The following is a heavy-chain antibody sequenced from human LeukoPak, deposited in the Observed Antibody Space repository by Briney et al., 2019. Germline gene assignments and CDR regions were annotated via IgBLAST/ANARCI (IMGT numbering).Heavy chain of an antibody. CDR3: ASGITFGGVIVPPDY. J-gene: IGHJ4*02. D-gene: IGHD3-16*02. CDR2: IYYSGST. V-gene: IGHV4-31*03. Sequence: PSETLSLTCTVSGGSISSSYYYWGWIRQPPGKGLEWIGYIYYSGSTYYNPSLKSRVTISVDTSKNQFSLKLSSVTAADTAVYYCASGITFGGVIVPPDYWGQGTLVTVSS. CDR1: GGSISSSYYY.